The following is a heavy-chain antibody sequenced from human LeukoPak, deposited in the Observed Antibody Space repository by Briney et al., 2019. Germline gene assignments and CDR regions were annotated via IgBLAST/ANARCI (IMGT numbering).Heavy chain of an antibody. CDR3: ARRATTERGHSYGLDY. CDR2: ISGSGST. Sequence: GGSLRLSCVASGFTFSSYAMTWVRQAPGKGLEWVSAISGSGSTYYADSVKGRFTISRDNTKNSLYLQMNSLRAEDTAVYYCARRATTERGHSYGLDYWGQGTLVTVSS. J-gene: IGHJ4*01. V-gene: IGHV3-23*01. D-gene: IGHD5-18*01. CDR1: GFTFSSYA.